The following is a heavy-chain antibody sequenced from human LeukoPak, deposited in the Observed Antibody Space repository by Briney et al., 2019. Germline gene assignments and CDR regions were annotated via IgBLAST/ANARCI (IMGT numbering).Heavy chain of an antibody. D-gene: IGHD7-27*01. V-gene: IGHV3-74*01. CDR1: GFTLSTYW. CDR3: ARINLGLRNGLDV. Sequence: GGSLRLSCAASGFTLSTYWMHWVRQGPGKGLVWVSCINSDGSRTTYADSVKGRFTISRDNAKNTLYLQMNSLRAEDTAFYYCARINLGLRNGLDVWGQGTTVTVSS. J-gene: IGHJ6*02. CDR2: INSDGSRT.